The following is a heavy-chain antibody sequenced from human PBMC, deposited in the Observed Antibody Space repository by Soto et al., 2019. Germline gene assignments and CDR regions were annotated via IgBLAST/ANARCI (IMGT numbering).Heavy chain of an antibody. CDR2: MNSGGRS. J-gene: IGHJ6*02. V-gene: IGHV3-23*01. CDR1: GFTFSNYS. Sequence: LRLSCAASGFTFSNYSMSWVRQAPGKGLEWVSGMNSGGRSYYADSVKGRFTISRDTSKNMLYLQMNSLRADDTAVFYCAKALQYSSSRDYFYYGMDVWGQGTTVTVS. D-gene: IGHD6-6*01. CDR3: AKALQYSSSRDYFYYGMDV.